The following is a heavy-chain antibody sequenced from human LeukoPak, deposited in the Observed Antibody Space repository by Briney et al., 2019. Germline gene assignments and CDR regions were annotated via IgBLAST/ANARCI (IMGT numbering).Heavy chain of an antibody. V-gene: IGHV3-33*08. Sequence: GGSLRLSCAASGFTFSSYAMNWVRQAPGKGLEWVAVIWYDGSNKYYADSVKGRFTISRDNSKNTLYLQMNSLRAEDTAVYYCARVLAAAGTSLGYWGQGTLVTVSS. D-gene: IGHD6-13*01. CDR3: ARVLAAAGTSLGY. J-gene: IGHJ4*02. CDR1: GFTFSSYA. CDR2: IWYDGSNK.